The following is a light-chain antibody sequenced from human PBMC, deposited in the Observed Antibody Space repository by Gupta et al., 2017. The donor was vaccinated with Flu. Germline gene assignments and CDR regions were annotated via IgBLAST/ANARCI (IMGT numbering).Light chain of an antibody. Sequence: DIQMTQSPSSLSASVGDRVTITCRASQGISNYLAWYQQQPGKVPKLLIYAASTFHSGVPSRFSGTGSGTDFTLTISSLQPEDVATYYCLKDNSAPHAFGPGTRMEIK. CDR3: LKDNSAPHA. J-gene: IGKJ5*01. V-gene: IGKV1-27*01. CDR2: AAS. CDR1: QGISNY.